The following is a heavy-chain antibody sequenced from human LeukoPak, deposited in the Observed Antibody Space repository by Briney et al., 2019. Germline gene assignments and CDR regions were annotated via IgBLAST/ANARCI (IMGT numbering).Heavy chain of an antibody. CDR1: GGSISTYY. V-gene: IGHV4-4*07. CDR2: IYTTGTT. CDR3: ARDSGNERLGVYFDY. Sequence: PSETLSLTCTVSGGSISTYYWNCIRQPAGKGLEWIGRIYTTGTTNYNPSLKGRLTMSVDTSKNQFSLKLSSVTAADTAVYYCARDSGNERLGVYFDYWGQGTLVTVSS. D-gene: IGHD7-27*01. J-gene: IGHJ4*02.